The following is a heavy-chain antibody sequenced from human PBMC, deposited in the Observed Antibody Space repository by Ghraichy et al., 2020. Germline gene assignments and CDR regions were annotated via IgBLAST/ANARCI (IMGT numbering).Heavy chain of an antibody. Sequence: GGSLRLSCVASGFTFSAYSMNWVRQSPGKSLEWVSYITSSSRTTSYADSVKGRFTISRDNAQNSVYLQMNSLRDEDTAVYYCARGSNVVRFFYYDGMDVWGQGSTVTVSS. CDR2: ITSSSRTT. V-gene: IGHV3-48*02. D-gene: IGHD4-23*01. J-gene: IGHJ6*02. CDR1: GFTFSAYS. CDR3: ARGSNVVRFFYYDGMDV.